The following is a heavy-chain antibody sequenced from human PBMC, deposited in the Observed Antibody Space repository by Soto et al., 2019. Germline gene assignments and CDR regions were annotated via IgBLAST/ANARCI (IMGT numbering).Heavy chain of an antibody. V-gene: IGHV1-69*13. CDR1: GGTFSSYA. Sequence: VASVKVSCKASGGTFSSYAISWVRQAPGQGLEWMGGIIPIFGTANYAQKFQGRVTITADESTSTAYMELSSLRSEDTAVYYCAVWERTYYFDYWGQGTLVTVSS. CDR2: IIPIFGTA. D-gene: IGHD1-1*01. J-gene: IGHJ4*02. CDR3: AVWERTYYFDY.